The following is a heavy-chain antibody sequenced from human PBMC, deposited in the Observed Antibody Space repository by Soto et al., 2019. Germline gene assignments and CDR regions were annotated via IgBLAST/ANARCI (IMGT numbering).Heavy chain of an antibody. V-gene: IGHV1-69*13. CDR2: IIPIFGTA. J-gene: IGHJ4*02. CDR3: ARFRSYYDFWSGSAHFDY. D-gene: IGHD3-3*01. CDR1: GGTFISYA. Sequence: SVKVSCKASGGTFISYAISWVRQAPGQGLEWMGGIIPIFGTANYAQKFQGRVTITADESTSTAYMELSSLRSEDTAVYYCARFRSYYDFWSGSAHFDYWGQGTLVTVSS.